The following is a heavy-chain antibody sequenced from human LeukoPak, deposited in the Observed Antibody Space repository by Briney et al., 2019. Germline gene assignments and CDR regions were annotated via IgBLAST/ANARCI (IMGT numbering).Heavy chain of an antibody. J-gene: IGHJ6*04. CDR3: ARYLVAVAVDYYYYVMDV. Sequence: GGSLRLSCAASGFTFSSYAMHWVRQAPGKGLEWVAVISYDGSNKYYADSVKGRFTISRDNSKNTLYLQMNSLRAEDTAVYYCARYLVAVAVDYYYYVMDVWGKGTTVTVSS. D-gene: IGHD6-19*01. CDR2: ISYDGSNK. V-gene: IGHV3-30*04. CDR1: GFTFSSYA.